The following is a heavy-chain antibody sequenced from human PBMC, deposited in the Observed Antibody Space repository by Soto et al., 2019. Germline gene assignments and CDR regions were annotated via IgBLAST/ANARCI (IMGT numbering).Heavy chain of an antibody. V-gene: IGHV3-30-3*01. J-gene: IGHJ4*02. CDR1: VFTFISYP. CDR2: ISYDGSNK. D-gene: IGHD2-2*01. CDR3: ARGYCTSTTCPGGY. Sequence: GWSLRLSCVSSVFTFISYPMHWVRQAPGKGLEWVAVISYDGSNKYYADSVKGRFTISRDNSKNTLYLQMNSLRAEDTAVYYCARGYCTSTTCPGGYWGQGTLVTVSS.